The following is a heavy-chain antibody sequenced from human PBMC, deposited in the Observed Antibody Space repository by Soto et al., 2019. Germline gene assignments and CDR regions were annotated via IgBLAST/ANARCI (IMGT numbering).Heavy chain of an antibody. CDR3: ARANVVAATYDPFAI. Sequence: ASVKVSCKASGYTFTSYGISWVRQAPGQGLEWMGWISAYNGNTNYAQKLQGRVTMTTDTSTSTAYMELRSLRSDDTAVYYCARANVVAATYDPFAIWGQGTMVPVS. CDR2: ISAYNGNT. J-gene: IGHJ3*02. D-gene: IGHD2-15*01. CDR1: GYTFTSYG. V-gene: IGHV1-18*04.